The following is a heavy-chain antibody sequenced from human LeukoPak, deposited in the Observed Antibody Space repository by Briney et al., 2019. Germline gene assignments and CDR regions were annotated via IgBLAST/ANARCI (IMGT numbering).Heavy chain of an antibody. CDR2: INTDSGGT. Sequence: ASVKVSCKASGYTFTGNYMHWVRQAPGQGLKWMGWINTDSGGTNYAPRFQGRVTMTRDTSISTAYMELSRLRSDDTAAYYCALSNYYDSSGYPFWYYYYMDVWGKGTTVTISS. V-gene: IGHV1-2*02. D-gene: IGHD3-22*01. J-gene: IGHJ6*03. CDR1: GYTFTGNY. CDR3: ALSNYYDSSGYPFWYYYYMDV.